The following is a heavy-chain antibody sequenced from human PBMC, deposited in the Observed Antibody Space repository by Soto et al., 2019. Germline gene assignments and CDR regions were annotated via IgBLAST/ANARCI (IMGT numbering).Heavy chain of an antibody. CDR3: AHAYGGTSWPNDAFDV. D-gene: IGHD2-21*01. CDR1: GFSLSADGVG. V-gene: IGHV2-5*02. Sequence: QITLKESGPTLVKPTETLTLTCTFSGFSLSADGVGVGWIRQPPGKALEWLALIYWDDDQSYRPTLRRRLTITKDTSKNQVVLTMTNMDPVDTATYYCAHAYGGTSWPNDAFDVWGQGTMVTVSS. J-gene: IGHJ3*01. CDR2: IYWDDDQ.